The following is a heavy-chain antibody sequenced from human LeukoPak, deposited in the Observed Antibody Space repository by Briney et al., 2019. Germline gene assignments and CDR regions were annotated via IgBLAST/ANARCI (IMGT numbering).Heavy chain of an antibody. CDR3: ARGGYYYDAYDSVDY. D-gene: IGHD3-22*01. CDR2: ISVSSSTI. CDR1: GFSFGSYG. Sequence: GGSLRLSCTASGFSFGSYGMHWVRQAPGKGLQWISYISVSSSTINYADSVRGRFTTSRDNAKNSPFLQLTSLRAEDTGFYYCARGGYYYDAYDSVDYWGQGTLVTVSS. J-gene: IGHJ4*02. V-gene: IGHV3-48*01.